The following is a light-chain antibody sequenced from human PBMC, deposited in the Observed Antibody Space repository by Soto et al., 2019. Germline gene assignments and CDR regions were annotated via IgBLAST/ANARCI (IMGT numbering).Light chain of an antibody. CDR2: DDS. CDR1: KLGSYS. Sequence: SYVLTQPPSVSVAPGQRARITCEGNKLGSYSVHWYQHKPGQAPLLVVYDDSDRPSGIPERFSGSNSENTATLTISRVEVGDEADYYCQVWDSNSGHQVFGGGTKLTVL. CDR3: QVWDSNSGHQV. J-gene: IGLJ2*01. V-gene: IGLV3-21*02.